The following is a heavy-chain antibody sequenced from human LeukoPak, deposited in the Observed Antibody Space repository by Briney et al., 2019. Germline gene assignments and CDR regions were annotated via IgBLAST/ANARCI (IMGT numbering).Heavy chain of an antibody. CDR2: IKQDGSEK. Sequence: GGSLRLSCAASGFTFSSYWMSWVRQAPGKGLEWVANIKQDGSEKYYVDSVKGRFTISRDNAKNSLYLQVNSLRAEDTAVYYCARGDDSSGYYYGDFDYWGQGTLVTVSS. J-gene: IGHJ4*02. D-gene: IGHD3-22*01. CDR1: GFTFSSYW. V-gene: IGHV3-7*01. CDR3: ARGDDSSGYYYGDFDY.